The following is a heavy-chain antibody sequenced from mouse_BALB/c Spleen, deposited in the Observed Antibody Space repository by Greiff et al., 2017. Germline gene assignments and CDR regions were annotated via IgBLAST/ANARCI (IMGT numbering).Heavy chain of an antibody. CDR2: ISSGGSYT. J-gene: IGHJ3*01. Sequence: EVKLVESGGDLVKPGGSLKLSCAASGFTFSSYGMSWVRQTPDKRLEWVATISSGGSYTYYPDSVKGRFTISRDNAKNTLYLQMSSLKSEDTAMYYCAKQEDRYDDGAWCAYWGQGTLVTVSA. CDR1: GFTFSSYG. CDR3: AKQEDRYDDGAWCAY. D-gene: IGHD2-14*01. V-gene: IGHV5-6*01.